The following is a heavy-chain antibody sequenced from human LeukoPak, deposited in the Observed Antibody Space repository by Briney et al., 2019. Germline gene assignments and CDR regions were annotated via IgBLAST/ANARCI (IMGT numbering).Heavy chain of an antibody. J-gene: IGHJ4*02. CDR1: GFTVSTNY. Sequence: GGSLRLSCAASGFTVSTNYMSWVRQAPGKGLKWVSLIYSASSTYYADSVKGRFTISRDNSKNTLYLQMNSLRAEDTAMYYCARDLASSTGWEFDYWGQGTLVTVSS. CDR3: ARDLASSTGWEFDY. V-gene: IGHV3-53*01. CDR2: IYSASST. D-gene: IGHD6-19*01.